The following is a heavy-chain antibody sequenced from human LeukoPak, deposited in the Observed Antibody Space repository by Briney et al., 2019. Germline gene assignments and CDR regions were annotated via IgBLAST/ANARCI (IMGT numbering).Heavy chain of an antibody. D-gene: IGHD5-18*01. CDR1: GGSFRGYY. CDR2: INHSGST. J-gene: IGHJ4*02. V-gene: IGHV4-34*01. Sequence: SETLSLTSAVNGGSFRGYYWSWIRQPPGKGLEWIGEINHSGSTNYNPSLKSRVTISVDTSKNQFSLKLSSVTAADTAVYYCARGRRWIQLWLQWYSDYWGQGTLVTVSS. CDR3: ARGRRWIQLWLQWYSDY.